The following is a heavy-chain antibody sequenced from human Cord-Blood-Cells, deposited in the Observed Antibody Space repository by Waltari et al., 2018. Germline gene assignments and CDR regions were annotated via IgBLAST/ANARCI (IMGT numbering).Heavy chain of an antibody. V-gene: IGHV4-31*03. CDR1: GGSISSVGYY. Sequence: QVQLQESGPGLVQPSQTLSLTCTVSGGSISSVGYYWSWIRQPPGKGLEWIGYIYYSGSTYYNPSRKSRVTISVDTSKNQFSLKLSSVTAADTAVYYCASRYCSSTSCYDAFDIWGQGTMVTVSS. CDR2: IYYSGST. CDR3: ASRYCSSTSCYDAFDI. D-gene: IGHD2-2*01. J-gene: IGHJ3*02.